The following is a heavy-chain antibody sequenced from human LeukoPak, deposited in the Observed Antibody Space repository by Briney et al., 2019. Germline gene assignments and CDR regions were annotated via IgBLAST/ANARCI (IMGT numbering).Heavy chain of an antibody. V-gene: IGHV3-21*01. D-gene: IGHD5-12*01. CDR2: ITSSISYA. CDR1: GFTFSAYS. Sequence: GGSLRLSCVASGFTFSAYSMNWVRQAPGKGLDWVSSITSSISYAYQADSVKGRFIISRDNAKNSLFLQMNSLRGEDTAVYYCARDLKGYSTHWGQGTLVTVSS. J-gene: IGHJ4*02. CDR3: ARDLKGYSTH.